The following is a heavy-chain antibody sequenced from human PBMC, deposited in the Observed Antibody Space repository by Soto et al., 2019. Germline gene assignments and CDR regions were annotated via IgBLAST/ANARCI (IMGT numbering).Heavy chain of an antibody. J-gene: IGHJ4*02. D-gene: IGHD3-16*01. CDR2: ISYEGSEK. V-gene: IGHV3-30*18. Sequence: QVHLVESGGGVVQPGRSLRLSCAASGFTFSNNGMHWVRQAPGKGLEWMGVISYEGSEKYYAGSVKGRFTISRDNSKNTLYLQMDTLRAEDKAIYYCLKDKGAGAGFDYWGQGILVTVSS. CDR1: GFTFSNNG. CDR3: LKDKGAGAGFDY.